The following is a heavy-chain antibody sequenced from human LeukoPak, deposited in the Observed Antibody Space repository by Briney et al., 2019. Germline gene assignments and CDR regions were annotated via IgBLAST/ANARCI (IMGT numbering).Heavy chain of an antibody. V-gene: IGHV4-59*13. D-gene: IGHD3-22*01. CDR3: ARGRPDPQNSDYWDY. J-gene: IGHJ4*02. CDR1: RGSISTYY. CDR2: IHYTGRT. Sequence: SSETLSLTCTISRGSISTYYWSWIRQTPGTTLEWIGNIHYTGRTRYNPSLESRVTMSLDTPKNEFSLRLTSMTAADSAVYYCARGRPDPQNSDYWDYWGQGILVTVSS.